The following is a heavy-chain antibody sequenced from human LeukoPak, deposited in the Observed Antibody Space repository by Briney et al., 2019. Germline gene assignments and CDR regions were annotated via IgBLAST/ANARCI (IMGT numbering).Heavy chain of an antibody. Sequence: GGSLRLSCAASGFTFSSYAMSWVRQAPGKGLEWVSAISGGGGSTYYADSVKGRFTISRDNSKNTVHLQMNRLRADDAAIYYCVKEPAIHGIADSWGLGTLVTVSS. CDR3: VKEPAIHGIADS. J-gene: IGHJ4*02. D-gene: IGHD2-2*01. CDR2: ISGGGGST. V-gene: IGHV3-23*01. CDR1: GFTFSSYA.